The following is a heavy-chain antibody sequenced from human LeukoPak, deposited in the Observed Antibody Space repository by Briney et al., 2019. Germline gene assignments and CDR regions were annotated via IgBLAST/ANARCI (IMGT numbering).Heavy chain of an antibody. V-gene: IGHV4-34*01. D-gene: IGHD6-13*01. CDR2: INHSGST. CDR1: GGSFSGYY. Sequence: PSETLSLTCAVYGGSFSGYYWSWIRQTPGKGLEWIGEINHSGSTYYNPSLKSRVSLSVDTSKNQFSLKLSSVTAADTAAFYCARGGSTWYRSSYYYGMDVWGQGTTVTVSS. CDR3: ARGGSTWYRSSYYYGMDV. J-gene: IGHJ6*02.